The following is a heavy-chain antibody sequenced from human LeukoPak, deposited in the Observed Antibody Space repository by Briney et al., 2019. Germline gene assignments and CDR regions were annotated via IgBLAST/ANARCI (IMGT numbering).Heavy chain of an antibody. CDR2: ISSSSSYI. CDR1: GFTFSSYS. Sequence: GGSLRLSCAASGFTFSSYSMNWVRQAPGKGLDWVSSISSSSSYIYYADSVKGRFTISRDNAKNSLYLQMNSLRAEDTAVYYCARDLGGIAVAGDAFDIWGQGTMVTVSS. V-gene: IGHV3-21*01. J-gene: IGHJ3*02. CDR3: ARDLGGIAVAGDAFDI. D-gene: IGHD6-19*01.